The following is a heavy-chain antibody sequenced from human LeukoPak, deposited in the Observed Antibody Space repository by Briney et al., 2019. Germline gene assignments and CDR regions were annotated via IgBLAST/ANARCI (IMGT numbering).Heavy chain of an antibody. D-gene: IGHD3-22*01. CDR2: ITINTGNT. Sequence: ASVKVSCKASGYSFIRYGIGWVRQAPGQGLEWMGWITINTGNTNYAQKLQGRVTMTTDTSTSTAYMELRSLRSDDTAVYYCARDRFPRYYYDSSGYGKFDYWGQGTLVTVSS. J-gene: IGHJ4*02. CDR1: GYSFIRYG. CDR3: ARDRFPRYYYDSSGYGKFDY. V-gene: IGHV1-18*01.